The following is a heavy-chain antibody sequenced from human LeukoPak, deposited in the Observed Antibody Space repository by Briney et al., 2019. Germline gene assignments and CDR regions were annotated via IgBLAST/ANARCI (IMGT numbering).Heavy chain of an antibody. CDR3: ARVGKVGATRTRALQNYFDY. CDR1: GGSISSSSYY. V-gene: IGHV4-39*07. CDR2: INHSGST. D-gene: IGHD1-26*01. Sequence: SETLSLTCTVSGGSISSSSYYWSWVRQPPGKGLEWIGEINHSGSTNYNPSLKSRVTISVDTSKNQFSLKLSSVTAADTAVYYCARVGKVGATRTRALQNYFDYWGQGTLVTVSS. J-gene: IGHJ4*02.